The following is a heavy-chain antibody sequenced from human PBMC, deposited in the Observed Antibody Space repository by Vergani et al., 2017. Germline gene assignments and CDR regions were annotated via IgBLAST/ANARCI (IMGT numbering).Heavy chain of an antibody. V-gene: IGHV3-48*02. Sequence: EVQLVESGGGLVQPGGSLTLSCAASGFSFSIYGMNWVRQAPGKGLEWVSYISGSSSDISYADSVKGRFTISRDNAKNSLYLLMNSLRDEDTGVYYCARDLRLLYNRFDPWGQGTLVTVSS. CDR1: GFSFSIYG. D-gene: IGHD1-14*01. J-gene: IGHJ5*02. CDR3: ARDLRLLYNRFDP. CDR2: ISGSSSDI.